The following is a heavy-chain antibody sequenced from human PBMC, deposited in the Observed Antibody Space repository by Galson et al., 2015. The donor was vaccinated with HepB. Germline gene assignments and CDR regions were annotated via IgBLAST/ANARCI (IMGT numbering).Heavy chain of an antibody. D-gene: IGHD3-10*01. J-gene: IGHJ5*02. Sequence: SLRLSCAASGFTFSEYTMNWVRQAPEKGLEWVSSISSGSTHIYYVDSVKGRFTVSRDNAKNSLYLHMNNLRAEDTAVYYCTREYRPGFGSGTFYPTWFDPWGQGTLVTVSS. CDR2: ISSGSTHI. V-gene: IGHV3-21*06. CDR1: GFTFSEYT. CDR3: TREYRPGFGSGTFYPTWFDP.